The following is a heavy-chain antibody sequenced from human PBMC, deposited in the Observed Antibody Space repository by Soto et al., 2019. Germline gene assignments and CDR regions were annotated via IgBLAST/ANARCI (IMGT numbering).Heavy chain of an antibody. CDR3: ARVHGFAFDI. CDR1: GGSIGSGDYY. Sequence: SETLSLTCTVSGGSIGSGDYYWSWIRQPPGKGLEWIGYIYYSGSTYYNSSLKSRVTISVDTSKNQFSLKLSSVTAADTAVYYCARVHGFAFDIWGQGTMVTVSS. CDR2: IYYSGST. J-gene: IGHJ3*02. D-gene: IGHD3-10*01. V-gene: IGHV4-30-4*01.